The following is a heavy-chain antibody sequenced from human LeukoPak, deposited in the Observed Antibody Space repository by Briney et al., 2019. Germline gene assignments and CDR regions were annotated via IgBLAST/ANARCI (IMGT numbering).Heavy chain of an antibody. CDR3: ARGMYYYDSSGYGGFDY. D-gene: IGHD3-22*01. Sequence: GGSLRLSCATSGFTVSSNYMSWVRQAPGKGLEWVSVIYSGGSTYYADSVKGRFTISRDNSENTLYLQMNSLRAEDTAVYYCARGMYYYDSSGYGGFDYWGQGTLVTVSS. CDR2: IYSGGST. J-gene: IGHJ4*02. V-gene: IGHV3-66*01. CDR1: GFTVSSNY.